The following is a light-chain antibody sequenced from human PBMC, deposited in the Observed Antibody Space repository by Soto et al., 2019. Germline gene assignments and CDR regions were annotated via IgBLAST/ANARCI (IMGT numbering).Light chain of an antibody. CDR2: EVT. V-gene: IGLV2-14*01. Sequence: QSALTHPASVSGSPGQSITISCTGTSSDVGAYNYVSWYQHHPGKVPKLLIYEVTNRPSGVSDRFSGSKSGNTASLTISGLQAEEEADYYCSSKRDSSTLFVFGNGTKVIV. CDR3: SSKRDSSTLFV. CDR1: SSDVGAYNY. J-gene: IGLJ1*01.